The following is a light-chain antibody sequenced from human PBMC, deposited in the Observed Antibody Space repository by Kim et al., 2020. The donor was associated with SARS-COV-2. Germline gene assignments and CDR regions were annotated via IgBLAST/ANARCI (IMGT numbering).Light chain of an antibody. J-gene: IGLJ2*01. CDR3: QSADSSGTYVV. V-gene: IGLV3-25*03. Sequence: SPGQTARITCSGDALPKQYAYWYQQKPGQAPVLVIYKDSERPSGIPERFSGSSSGTTVTLTISGVQAEDEADYYCQSADSSGTYVVFGGGTQRPS. CDR2: KDS. CDR1: ALPKQY.